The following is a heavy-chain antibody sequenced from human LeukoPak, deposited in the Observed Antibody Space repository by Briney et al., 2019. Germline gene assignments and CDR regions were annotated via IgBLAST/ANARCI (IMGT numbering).Heavy chain of an antibody. V-gene: IGHV4-30-2*01. Sequence: SETLSLTCTVSGGSISSGGYYWSWIRQPPGKGLEWIGYIYHSGSTYYNPSLKSRVTISVDTSKNQFSLKLSSVTAADTAVYYCARDQGSGYYYLYWFDPWGQGTLVTVSS. D-gene: IGHD3-22*01. J-gene: IGHJ5*02. CDR3: ARDQGSGYYYLYWFDP. CDR1: GGSISSGGYY. CDR2: IYHSGST.